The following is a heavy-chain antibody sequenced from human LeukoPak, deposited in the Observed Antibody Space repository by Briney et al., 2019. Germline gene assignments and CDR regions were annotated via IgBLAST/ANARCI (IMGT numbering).Heavy chain of an antibody. CDR2: ISYDGSNK. D-gene: IGHD3-22*01. J-gene: IGHJ4*02. V-gene: IGHV3-30-3*01. CDR1: GFTFSSYA. Sequence: GGSLRLSCAASGFTFSSYAMHWVRQAPGKGLEWVAVISYDGSNKYYADSVKGRFTISRDNSKNTLYLQMNSLRAEDTAVYYCARGGLYDSSGSEDYWGQGTLVTVSS. CDR3: ARGGLYDSSGSEDY.